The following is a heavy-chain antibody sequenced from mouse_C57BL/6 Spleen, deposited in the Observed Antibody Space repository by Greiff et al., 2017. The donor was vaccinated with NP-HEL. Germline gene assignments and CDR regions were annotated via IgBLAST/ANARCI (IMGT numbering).Heavy chain of an antibody. J-gene: IGHJ4*01. CDR1: GFTFSSYA. CDR3: ARGDDDYYAMDY. CDR2: ISDGGSYT. Sequence: EVKVVESGGGLVKPGGSLKLSCAASGFTFSSYAMSWVRQTPEKRLEWVATISDGGSYTYYPDNVKGRFTISRDNAKNNLYLQMSHLKSEDTAMYYCARGDDDYYAMDYWGQGTSVTVSS. V-gene: IGHV5-4*03. D-gene: IGHD3-3*01.